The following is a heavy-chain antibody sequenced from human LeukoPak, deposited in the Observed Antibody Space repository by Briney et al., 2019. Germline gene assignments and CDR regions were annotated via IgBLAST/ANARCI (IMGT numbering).Heavy chain of an antibody. CDR3: ERVLANWFDP. Sequence: SVKVSCKASGGTFSSYAISWVRQAPGQGLEWMGGIIPIFGTANYAQKFQGRVTITADESTSTAYMELSSLRSEDTAVYYCERVLANWFDPWGQGTLVTVSS. V-gene: IGHV1-69*13. CDR2: IIPIFGTA. J-gene: IGHJ5*02. D-gene: IGHD4/OR15-4a*01. CDR1: GGTFSSYA.